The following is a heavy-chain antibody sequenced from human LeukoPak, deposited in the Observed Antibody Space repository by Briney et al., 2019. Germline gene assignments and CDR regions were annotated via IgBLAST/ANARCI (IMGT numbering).Heavy chain of an antibody. D-gene: IGHD6-19*01. Sequence: GGSLRLSCVESGFTFRSPWMAWLRQAPEKGLEWVANINEDGSQKYYLGSVTGRFTISRDNAKNSLYLQMNSLSAEDTAMYYCARDGGWHRFDYWGQGTLVIVSS. CDR3: ARDGGWHRFDY. CDR1: GFTFRSPW. CDR2: INEDGSQK. V-gene: IGHV3-7*03. J-gene: IGHJ4*02.